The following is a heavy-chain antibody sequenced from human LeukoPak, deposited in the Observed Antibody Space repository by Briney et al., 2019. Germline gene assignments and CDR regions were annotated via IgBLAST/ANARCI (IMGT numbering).Heavy chain of an antibody. D-gene: IGHD3-10*01. CDR2: IYNSGST. CDR1: GGSISSYY. V-gene: IGHV4-59*08. CDR3: ARRNLLGTFDY. Sequence: PSETLSLTCTVSGGSISSYYWSWMRQPPGKGLEWIGYIYNSGSTNHNPSLKSRVTISEDTSKNQFSLKLSSVTAADTAVYYCARRNLLGTFDYWGQGTLVTVSS. J-gene: IGHJ4*02.